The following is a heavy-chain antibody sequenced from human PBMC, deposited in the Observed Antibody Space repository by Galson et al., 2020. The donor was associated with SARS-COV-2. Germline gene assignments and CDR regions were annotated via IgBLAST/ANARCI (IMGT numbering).Heavy chain of an antibody. CDR3: VRDLSTVQYYLPDY. J-gene: IGHJ4*02. Sequence: GGSLRLSCAASGFTFSTSAMHWVRQAPGKGLEWVALISSDGNSKFYADSVKGRFTISRDNSENTLYLQMDSLRAEDTAVNYCVRDLSTVQYYLPDYWGQGTLVTVSS. V-gene: IGHV3-30*01. CDR1: GFTFSTSA. CDR2: ISSDGNSK. D-gene: IGHD4-4*01.